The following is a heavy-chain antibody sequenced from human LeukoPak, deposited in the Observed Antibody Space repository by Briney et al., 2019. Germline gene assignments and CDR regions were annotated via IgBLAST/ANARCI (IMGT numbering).Heavy chain of an antibody. CDR1: GFTFSSYA. D-gene: IGHD3-3*01. J-gene: IGHJ3*02. V-gene: IGHV3-30-3*01. CDR2: ISYDGSNK. Sequence: GGSLRLSCAASGFTFSSYAMHWVRQAPGKGLEWVAVISYDGSNKYYADSVKGRFTISRDNSKNTLYLQMNSLRAEDTAVYYCARSRSSGFLEWLSPSHDAFDIWGQGTMVTVSS. CDR3: ARSRSSGFLEWLSPSHDAFDI.